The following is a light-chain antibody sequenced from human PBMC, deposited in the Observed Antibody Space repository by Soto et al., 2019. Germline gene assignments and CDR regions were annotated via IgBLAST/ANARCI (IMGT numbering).Light chain of an antibody. CDR3: AAYAGSYRPVV. V-gene: IGLV2-8*01. CDR2: EVT. Sequence: QSVLTQPPSASGSPGQSVTISCTGTRSDIGGFNYVSWYQHHPGKVPKLLIYEVTKRPSVVPDRFSGSKSGNAASLTVSGLHAEDEADYYCAAYAGSYRPVVVGGGTKLTVL. J-gene: IGLJ2*01. CDR1: RSDIGGFNY.